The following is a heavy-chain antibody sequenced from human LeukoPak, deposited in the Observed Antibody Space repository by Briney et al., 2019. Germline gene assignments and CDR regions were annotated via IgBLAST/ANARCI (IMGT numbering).Heavy chain of an antibody. CDR2: LYYSGYS. D-gene: IGHD4-17*01. CDR1: GGSITSYY. V-gene: IGHV4-59*08. Sequence: AETLSLTCTVSGGSITSYYWAWLRQPPGKGLEWIGYLYYSGYSKYNPSLTSRVSMSVDTPKNQFSLKLTSVTAADTAVYYCARHNIASDGARLFDFWGRGTVVTVSS. J-gene: IGHJ4*02. CDR3: ARHNIASDGARLFDF.